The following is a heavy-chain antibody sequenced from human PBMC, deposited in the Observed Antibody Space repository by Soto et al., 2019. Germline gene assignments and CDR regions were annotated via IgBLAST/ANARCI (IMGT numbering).Heavy chain of an antibody. D-gene: IGHD6-6*01. CDR2: IYYSGST. V-gene: IGHV4-39*01. CDR1: GCSMSSSNYY. J-gene: IGHJ5*02. Sequence: PXETRSLTCTVAGCSMSSSNYYWGWIRQPPGKGLEWIGSIYYSGSTYYNPSLKSRVTISVDTSKNQFSLKLSSVTAADTAVYYCARRRAARPNNWFDHWGQGTLVTVSS. CDR3: ARRRAARPNNWFDH.